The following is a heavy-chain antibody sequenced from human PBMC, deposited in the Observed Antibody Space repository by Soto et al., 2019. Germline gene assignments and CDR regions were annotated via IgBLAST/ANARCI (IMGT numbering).Heavy chain of an antibody. D-gene: IGHD3-9*01. CDR1: GLSFSGYY. CDR3: ASYSYDILTGYFGYYYMDV. CDR2: INHSGST. Sequence: PSETLSLTCAFYGLSFSGYYWSWIRQPPGKGLEWIGEINHSGSTNYNPSLKSRVTISVDTSKNQFSLKLSSVTAADTAVYYCASYSYDILTGYFGYYYMDVWGKGTTVTVSS. J-gene: IGHJ6*03. V-gene: IGHV4-34*01.